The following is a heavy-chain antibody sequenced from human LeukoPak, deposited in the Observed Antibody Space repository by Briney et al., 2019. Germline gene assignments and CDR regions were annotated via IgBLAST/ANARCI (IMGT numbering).Heavy chain of an antibody. D-gene: IGHD2-15*01. J-gene: IGHJ5*02. CDR1: GYTFTNNG. CDR3: ARDIGYCSGGSCYP. Sequence: ASVKVSCKTSGYTFTNNGISWVRQAPGQGLEWMGWISTYNGNTIYAQHLQGRVTMTTDTSTSTAYMELRSLRSGDTAVYYCARDIGYCSGGSCYPWGQGTLVTVSS. CDR2: ISTYNGNT. V-gene: IGHV1-18*01.